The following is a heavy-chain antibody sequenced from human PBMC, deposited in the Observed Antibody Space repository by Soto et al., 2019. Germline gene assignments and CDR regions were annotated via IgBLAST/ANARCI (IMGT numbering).Heavy chain of an antibody. CDR2: FDPEDGET. V-gene: IGHV1-24*01. J-gene: IGHJ4*02. D-gene: IGHD5-18*01. CDR1: GYTLTELS. CDR3: ATARGIQLWFDY. Sequence: ASVKVSCKVSGYTLTELSMHWVRLAPGKGLEWMGGFDPEDGETIYAQKFQGRVTMTEDTSTDTAYMELSSLRSEDTAVYYCATARGIQLWFDYWGQGTLVTVSS.